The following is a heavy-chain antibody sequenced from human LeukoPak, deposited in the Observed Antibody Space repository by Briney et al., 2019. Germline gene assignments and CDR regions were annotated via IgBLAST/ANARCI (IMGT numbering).Heavy chain of an antibody. CDR3: ARGPYSYDSSGAFDI. J-gene: IGHJ3*02. V-gene: IGHV4-38-2*02. Sequence: SETLSLTCTVSGYSISSGYYWGWIRQPPGEGLEWIGSIYHSASTYYNPSLKSRVTISVDTSKNQFSLKLSSVTAADTAVYFCARGPYSYDSSGAFDIWGQGTMVTVSS. CDR1: GYSISSGYY. D-gene: IGHD3-22*01. CDR2: IYHSAST.